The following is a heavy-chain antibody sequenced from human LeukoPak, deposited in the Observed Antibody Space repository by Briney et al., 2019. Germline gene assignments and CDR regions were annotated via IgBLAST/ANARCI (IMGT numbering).Heavy chain of an antibody. CDR1: GFTFSSYG. J-gene: IGHJ4*02. D-gene: IGHD2-15*01. CDR2: IRYDGSNK. V-gene: IGHV3-30*02. CDR3: AKSGGSPWLVVIYYFDY. Sequence: PGGSLRLSCAASGFTFSSYGMHWVRQAPGKGLEWVAFIRYDGSNKYYADSVKGRFTISRDNSKNTLYLQMNSLRAEDTAVYYCAKSGGSPWLVVIYYFDYWGQGTLVTVSS.